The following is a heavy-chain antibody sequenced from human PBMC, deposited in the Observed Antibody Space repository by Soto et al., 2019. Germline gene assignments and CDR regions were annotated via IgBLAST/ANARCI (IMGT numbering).Heavy chain of an antibody. CDR1: GFTFSSYS. V-gene: IGHV3-21*01. J-gene: IGHJ6*02. D-gene: IGHD2-15*01. CDR3: ARAGGYCSGGSCDRYYYYGMDV. CDR2: ISSSSSYI. Sequence: LRLSCAASGFTFSSYSMNWVRQAPGKGLEWVSSISSSSSYIYYADSVKGRFTISRDNAKNSLYLQMNSLGAEDTAVYYCARAGGYCSGGSCDRYYYYGMDVWGQGTTVTVSS.